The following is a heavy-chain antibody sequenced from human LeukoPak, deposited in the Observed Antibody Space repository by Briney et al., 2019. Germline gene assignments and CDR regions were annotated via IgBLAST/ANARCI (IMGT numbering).Heavy chain of an antibody. CDR3: AREGSGWGGVDY. V-gene: IGHV3-64*01. CDR1: GITFSSYA. Sequence: GSLRLSCAASGITFSSYAMHWVRQAPGKGLEYVSAISSNGGSTYYANSVKGRFTISRDNSKNTLYLQMDSLRAEDMAVYYCAREGSGWGGVDYWGQGTLVTVSS. D-gene: IGHD6-19*01. CDR2: ISSNGGST. J-gene: IGHJ4*02.